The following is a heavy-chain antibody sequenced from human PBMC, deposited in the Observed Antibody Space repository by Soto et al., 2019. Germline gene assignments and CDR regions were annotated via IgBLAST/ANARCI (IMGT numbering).Heavy chain of an antibody. CDR2: ISYDGSNK. CDR1: GFTFSSYS. J-gene: IGHJ6*01. CDR3: ARDTLIFFAVYVSCGSNYYYGM. V-gene: IGHV3-30-3*01. Sequence: GESLRVSCTASGFTFSSYSMLWVRQAPGKGLEWVAVISYDGSNKYYADSVKGRFTISRDNSKNTMYLHMNSLRAEDTAVYYCARDTLIFFAVYVSCGSNYYYGM. D-gene: IGHD3-9*01.